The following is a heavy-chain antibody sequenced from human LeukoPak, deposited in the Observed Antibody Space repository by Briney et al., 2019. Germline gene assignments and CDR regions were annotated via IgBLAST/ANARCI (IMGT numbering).Heavy chain of an antibody. Sequence: PGGSLRLSCAAFGFTFGSDWMTWVRQAPGKGLEWVANIKPDGSEENYVGSVKGRFTISRDNAKSLLYLQMTGLRAEDTAMYYCARNTVAAPGDSWGQGTLVTVSS. V-gene: IGHV3-7*01. D-gene: IGHD6-13*01. J-gene: IGHJ4*02. CDR3: ARNTVAAPGDS. CDR2: IKPDGSEE. CDR1: GFTFGSDW.